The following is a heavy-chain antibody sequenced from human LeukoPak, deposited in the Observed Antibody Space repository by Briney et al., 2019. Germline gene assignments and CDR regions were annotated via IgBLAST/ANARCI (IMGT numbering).Heavy chain of an antibody. D-gene: IGHD4-11*01. Sequence: GGSLRLSCAASGFTFSSCAMRWVRQAPGKGLEWVSSISGSGDSTYYADSVKGRFTISRDNSKNTLYLQMNSLRAEDTALYYCADSNYWYPVDYWGQGTLVTVSS. CDR3: ADSNYWYPVDY. J-gene: IGHJ4*02. V-gene: IGHV3-23*01. CDR2: ISGSGDST. CDR1: GFTFSSCA.